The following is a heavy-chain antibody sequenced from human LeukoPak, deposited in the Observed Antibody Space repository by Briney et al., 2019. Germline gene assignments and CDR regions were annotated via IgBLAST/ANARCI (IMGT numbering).Heavy chain of an antibody. J-gene: IGHJ3*02. CDR1: GYTFTSYD. Sequence: VKVSCKASGYTFTSYDINWVRQATGQGLEWMGWMNPNSGNTGYAQKFQGRVTITRNTSISTAYMELSSLRSEDTAVYYCARDGLYCTNGVCSSDIWGQGTLVTVSS. D-gene: IGHD2-8*01. CDR2: MNPNSGNT. CDR3: ARDGLYCTNGVCSSDI. V-gene: IGHV1-8*03.